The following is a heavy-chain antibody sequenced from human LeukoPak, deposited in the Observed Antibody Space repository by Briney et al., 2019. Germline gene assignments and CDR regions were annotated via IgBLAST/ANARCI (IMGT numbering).Heavy chain of an antibody. J-gene: IGHJ4*02. Sequence: GGPLRLSCAASGFTFSSYAMHWVRQAPGKGLEWVAVISYDGSNKYYADSVKGRFTISRDNSKNTLYLQMNSLRAEDTAVYYCAREGGSSWYFDYWGQGTLVTVSS. CDR3: AREGGSSWYFDY. CDR1: GFTFSSYA. CDR2: ISYDGSNK. D-gene: IGHD6-13*01. V-gene: IGHV3-30-3*01.